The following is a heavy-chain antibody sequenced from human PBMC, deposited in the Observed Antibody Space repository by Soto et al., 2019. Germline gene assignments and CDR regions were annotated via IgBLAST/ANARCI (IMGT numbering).Heavy chain of an antibody. Sequence: PGGSLRLSCAASGFTFSNYGMYWVRQAPGKGLEWVAFISYDGSSKFYADPMKGRHTISRDNSKNTLYLQMNSLRAEDTAVYYCAKDVVDRGVNSWGQGTLVTVSS. D-gene: IGHD2-8*01. CDR3: AKDVVDRGVNS. J-gene: IGHJ4*02. V-gene: IGHV3-30*18. CDR2: ISYDGSSK. CDR1: GFTFSNYG.